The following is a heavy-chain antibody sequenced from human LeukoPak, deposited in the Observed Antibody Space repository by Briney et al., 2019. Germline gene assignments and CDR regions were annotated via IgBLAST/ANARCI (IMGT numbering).Heavy chain of an antibody. Sequence: SVKVSCKASGGTFSSYAISWVRQAPGQGLEWMGGIIPIFGTANYAQKFQGRVTITADESASTAYMELSSLRSEDTAVYYCATSNPSWRWGGWFDPWGQGTLVTVSS. CDR2: IIPIFGTA. CDR1: GGTFSSYA. V-gene: IGHV1-69*13. CDR3: ATSNPSWRWGGWFDP. D-gene: IGHD5-24*01. J-gene: IGHJ5*02.